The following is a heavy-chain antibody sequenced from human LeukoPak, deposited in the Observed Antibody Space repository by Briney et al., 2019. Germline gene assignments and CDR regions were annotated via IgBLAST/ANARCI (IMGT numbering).Heavy chain of an antibody. Sequence: TSETLSLTCTVSGGSISSYYWSWIRQPPGKGLEWIGCIYYSGSTNYNPSFKSRVTISVDTSKNQFSLKLSSVTAADTAVYYCARDLPYYDSSGYYHISYYFDYWGQGTLVTVSS. V-gene: IGHV4-59*12. CDR3: ARDLPYYDSSGYYHISYYFDY. CDR2: IYYSGST. J-gene: IGHJ4*02. CDR1: GGSISSYY. D-gene: IGHD3-22*01.